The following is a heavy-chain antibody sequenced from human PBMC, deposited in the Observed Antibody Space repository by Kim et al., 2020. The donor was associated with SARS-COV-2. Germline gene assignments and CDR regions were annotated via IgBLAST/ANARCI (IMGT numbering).Heavy chain of an antibody. CDR2: IYHRGST. CDR3: ARRTEAGGYFDF. D-gene: IGHD3-16*01. CDR1: GGYINTSHYY. Sequence: SETLSLTCSVSGGYINTSHYYWAWIRQPPGKGLEWIGTIYHRGSTYYNPSLKSRVTISVDTSRNQFSLKLASVTAADPPVYYCARRTEAGGYFDFWGQGSPVTVAS. J-gene: IGHJ4*02. V-gene: IGHV4-39*01.